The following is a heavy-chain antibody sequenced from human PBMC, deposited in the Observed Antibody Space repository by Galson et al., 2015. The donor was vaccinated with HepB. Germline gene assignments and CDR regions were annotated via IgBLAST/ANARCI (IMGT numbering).Heavy chain of an antibody. Sequence: SLRLSCAASGFIFTRYAISWVRQAPGKGLEWVSSIGGSGASTYYADSVKGRFTFSRDNSQNTLFLQMNSLRTEDTAIYYCAKVRGDYYYDTSGLDAFDIWGQGTMVTVSS. CDR3: AKVRGDYYYDTSGLDAFDI. CDR1: GFIFTRYA. CDR2: IGGSGAST. D-gene: IGHD3-22*01. J-gene: IGHJ3*02. V-gene: IGHV3-23*01.